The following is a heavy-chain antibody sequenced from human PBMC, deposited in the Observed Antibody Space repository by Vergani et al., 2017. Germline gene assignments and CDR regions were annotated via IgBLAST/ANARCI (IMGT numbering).Heavy chain of an antibody. D-gene: IGHD1-26*01. CDR1: GFIFSSYA. CDR2: ISYDGGEK. Sequence: QVQLVESGGGVVQPGRSLRLSCAASGFIFSSYALHWVRQAPGKGLEWVAVISYDGGEKYYADSIKGRFTISRDNSKNTVYLQMNSLRAEDTAVYYCAKDLPSGNYGGAWIDPWGQGTLVTVSS. J-gene: IGHJ5*02. CDR3: AKDLPSGNYGGAWIDP. V-gene: IGHV3-30*04.